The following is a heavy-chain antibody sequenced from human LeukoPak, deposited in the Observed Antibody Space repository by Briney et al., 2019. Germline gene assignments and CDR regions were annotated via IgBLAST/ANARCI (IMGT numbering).Heavy chain of an antibody. J-gene: IGHJ4*02. CDR3: AKDGLRLGELSY. Sequence: PGGSLRLSCAASGFTFSSYGMHRVRQAPGKGLEWVAVISYDESNKYYADSVKGRFTISRDNSKNTLYLQMNSLRAEDTAVYYCAKDGLRLGELSYWGQGTLVTVSS. V-gene: IGHV3-30*18. CDR1: GFTFSSYG. CDR2: ISYDESNK. D-gene: IGHD3-16*02.